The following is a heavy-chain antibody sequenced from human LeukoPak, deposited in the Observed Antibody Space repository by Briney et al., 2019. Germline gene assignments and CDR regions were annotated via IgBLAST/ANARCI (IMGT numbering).Heavy chain of an antibody. CDR2: ISYDGSNK. V-gene: IGHV3-30*03. Sequence: GRSLRLSCAASGFTFNSYGMHWVRQAPGKGLEWVAVISYDGSNKYYADSVKGRFTISRDNSKNTLYLQMNSLRAEDTAVYYCARDLGGSYYGYFQHWGQGTLVTVSS. J-gene: IGHJ1*01. CDR3: ARDLGGSYYGYFQH. CDR1: GFTFNSYG. D-gene: IGHD1-26*01.